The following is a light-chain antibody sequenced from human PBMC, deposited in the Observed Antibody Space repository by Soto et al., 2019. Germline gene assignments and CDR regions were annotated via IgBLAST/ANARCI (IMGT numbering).Light chain of an antibody. V-gene: IGKV3-11*01. CDR1: QSVSSF. CDR3: QQRSVWPLT. Sequence: EIVLTQSPATLSLSPGERATLSCRASQSVSSFLAWYQHKPGQAPRLLIYDASNRATGIPVRFSRSGSGTGFSLTISSPEPEDFAVYSCQQRSVWPLTFGGGTKVEIK. J-gene: IGKJ4*01. CDR2: DAS.